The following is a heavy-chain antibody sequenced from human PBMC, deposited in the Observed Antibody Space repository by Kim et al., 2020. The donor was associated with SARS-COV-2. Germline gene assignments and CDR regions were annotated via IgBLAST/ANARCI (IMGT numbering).Heavy chain of an antibody. J-gene: IGHJ4*02. D-gene: IGHD2-15*01. V-gene: IGHV3-23*01. Sequence: PDAAKGRFNISSDNSKNTLHLQMNSMRAEDTAVYYCAKKGPVVAATIDYWGQGTLVTVSS. CDR3: AKKGPVVAATIDY.